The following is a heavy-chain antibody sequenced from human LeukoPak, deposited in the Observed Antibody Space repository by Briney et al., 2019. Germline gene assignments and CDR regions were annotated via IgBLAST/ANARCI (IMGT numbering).Heavy chain of an antibody. V-gene: IGHV4-30-4*08. Sequence: SQTLSLTCTVSGGSLSSGDYYWSWIRQPPGKGLEWIGYIYYSGSTNYNPSLKSRLTMSVDTSKNQFSLKLSSVTAADTAVYYCARSPPTVVNYMDVWGKGTTVTVSS. J-gene: IGHJ6*03. CDR3: ARSPPTVVNYMDV. D-gene: IGHD4-23*01. CDR1: GGSLSSGDYY. CDR2: IYYSGST.